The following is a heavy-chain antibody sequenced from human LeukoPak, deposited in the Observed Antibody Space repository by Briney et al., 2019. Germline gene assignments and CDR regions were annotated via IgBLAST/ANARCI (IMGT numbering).Heavy chain of an antibody. CDR3: AREARDWNDPNY. CDR1: GFTFSSYS. CDR2: IYYSGST. V-gene: IGHV4-39*07. J-gene: IGHJ4*02. D-gene: IGHD1-1*01. Sequence: GSLRLSCAASGFTFSSYSMNWVRQPPGKGLEWIGSIYYSGSTYYNPSLKSRVTISVDTSKNQFSLKLSSVTAADTAVYYCAREARDWNDPNYWGQGTLVTVSS.